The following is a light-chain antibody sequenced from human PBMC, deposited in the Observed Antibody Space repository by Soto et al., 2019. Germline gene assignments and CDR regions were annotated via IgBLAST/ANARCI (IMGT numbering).Light chain of an antibody. CDR1: QSVNGN. CDR3: QQYENWYS. J-gene: IGKJ2*01. CDR2: ATA. Sequence: ILMTQSPATLSVSPGERATLSCRASQSVNGNLAWYQRKPGQAPRLLMYATAVRATGVPARFSGRGSGTEFTITISSQQSEYFAIYYCQQYENWYSFGQGTKLEIK. V-gene: IGKV3-15*01.